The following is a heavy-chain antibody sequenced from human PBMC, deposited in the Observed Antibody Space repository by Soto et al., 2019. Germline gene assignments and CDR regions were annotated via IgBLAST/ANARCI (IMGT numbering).Heavy chain of an antibody. V-gene: IGHV4-4*02. J-gene: IGHJ4*02. D-gene: IGHD2-2*01. Sequence: SETLSLTCAVSGGSISSSNWWSWVRQPPGKGLEWIGEIYHSGSTNYNPSLKSRVTISVDKSKNQFSLKLSSVTAADTTVYYCARVNSMRASFDYWGQGTLVTVSS. CDR3: ARVNSMRASFDY. CDR1: GGSISSSNW. CDR2: IYHSGST.